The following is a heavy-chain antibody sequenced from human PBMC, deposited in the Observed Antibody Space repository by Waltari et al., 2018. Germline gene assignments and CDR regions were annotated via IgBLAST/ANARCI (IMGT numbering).Heavy chain of an antibody. CDR3: ARSSTYYYDSSADAFDI. Sequence: QVQLVESGGGVVQPGRSLRLSCAASGFTFSSYGMHWVRQAPGKGLEWVAVIGYDGSNKDYAESVKGRFTISRDNSKNTLYLQMNSLRAEDTAVYYCARSSTYYYDSSADAFDIWGQGTMVTVSS. D-gene: IGHD3-22*01. J-gene: IGHJ3*02. CDR2: IGYDGSNK. CDR1: GFTFSSYG. V-gene: IGHV3-33*01.